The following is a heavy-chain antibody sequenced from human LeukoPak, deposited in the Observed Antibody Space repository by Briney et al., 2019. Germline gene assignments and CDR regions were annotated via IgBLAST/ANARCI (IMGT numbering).Heavy chain of an antibody. CDR1: GYTFTSYY. D-gene: IGHD1-1*01. CDR2: INPTSGST. J-gene: IGHJ4*02. CDR3: ARVRGSLKEYYFDY. V-gene: IGHV1-46*01. Sequence: GASVKLSCKTSGYTFTSYYIHWVRQAPGQGLEWMGVINPTSGSTNYAQKFQGRVTMTRDTSTNTVYMELSSLRSEDTAVYYCARVRGSLKEYYFDYWGQGTLVTVSS.